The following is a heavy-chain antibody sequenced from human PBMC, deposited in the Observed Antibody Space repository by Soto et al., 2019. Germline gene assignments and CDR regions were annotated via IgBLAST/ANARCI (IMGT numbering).Heavy chain of an antibody. CDR1: GGTFSSYV. J-gene: IGHJ4*02. V-gene: IGHV1-69*01. Sequence: QLVQSGAEVKKPGSSVKISCKASGGTFSSYVISWLRQAPGQGLECIEGVIPILGQAYYAPNLQGRVTINADYSTRTASMELNILTPADMAVYFCAGVGGVGAAPGTDFWGQGTLVTVSS. D-gene: IGHD2-15*01. CDR2: VIPILGQA. CDR3: AGVGGVGAAPGTDF.